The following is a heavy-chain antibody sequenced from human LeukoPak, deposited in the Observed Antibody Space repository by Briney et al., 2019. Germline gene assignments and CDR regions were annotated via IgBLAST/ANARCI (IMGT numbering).Heavy chain of an antibody. J-gene: IGHJ6*02. V-gene: IGHV3-11*05. CDR3: ARGHYGMDV. CDR1: GSTFSDFY. CDR2: ISPSSSYT. Sequence: GGSLRLSCAASGSTFSDFYMTWIRQAPGKGLEWVSYISPSSSYTNYADSVKGRFTISRDNAKNSLYLQMNSLRVEDTAVYYCARGHYGMDVWGQGTTVTVSS.